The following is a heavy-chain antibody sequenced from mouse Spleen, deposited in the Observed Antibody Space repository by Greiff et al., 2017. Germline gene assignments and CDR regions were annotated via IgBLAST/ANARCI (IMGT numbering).Heavy chain of an antibody. CDR2: ISSGGSYT. V-gene: IGHV5-9*02. CDR1: GFAFSSYD. D-gene: IGHD4-1*01. Sequence: VQLKESGGGLVKPGGSLKLSCAASGFAFSSYDMSWVRQTPEKRLEWVATISSGGSYTYYPDSVKGRFTISRDNARNTLYLQMSSLRSEDTALYYCARRGTGYFDYWGQGTTLTVSS. CDR3: ARRGTGYFDY. J-gene: IGHJ2*01.